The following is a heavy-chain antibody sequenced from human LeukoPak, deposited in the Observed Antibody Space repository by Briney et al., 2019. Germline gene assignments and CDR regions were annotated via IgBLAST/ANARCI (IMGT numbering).Heavy chain of an antibody. D-gene: IGHD2-2*01. J-gene: IGHJ6*03. CDR1: GYTFTGYY. CDR2: INPNSGGT. Sequence: ASVKVSCKASGYTFTGYYMHWVRQAPGQGLEWMGWINPNSGGTNYAQKFQGRVTMTRDTSISTAYMELSRLRSDDTAVYYCARAREYCSSTSCRAGYYYYYMDVWGKGTTVTVSS. CDR3: ARAREYCSSTSCRAGYYYYYMDV. V-gene: IGHV1-2*02.